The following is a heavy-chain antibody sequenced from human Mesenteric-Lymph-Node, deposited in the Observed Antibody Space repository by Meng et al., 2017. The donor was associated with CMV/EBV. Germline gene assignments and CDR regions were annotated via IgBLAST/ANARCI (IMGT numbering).Heavy chain of an antibody. V-gene: IGHV1-69*04. CDR1: GYTFTTYA. J-gene: IGHJ4*02. CDR3: VIVMPNTDFDH. Sequence: SCMASGYTFTTYAVHWVRPAPGQGLAWMGSIIPILGLASYAHRFQGRVTFTADKSTSTAYMELSSLRSEDTAMYYCVIVMPNTDFDHWGQGTLVTVSS. CDR2: IIPILGLA. D-gene: IGHD2-21*01.